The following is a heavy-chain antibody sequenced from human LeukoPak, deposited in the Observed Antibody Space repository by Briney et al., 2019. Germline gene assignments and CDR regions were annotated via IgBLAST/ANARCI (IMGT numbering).Heavy chain of an antibody. Sequence: GGSLRLSCAASGFTFRSYCMHWVRQAPGKGLEWVAVIWYDGSNKYYADSVKGRFTISRDNSENTLYLQMNSLRAEDTALYYCASDGIAVDRGIGYFDYWGQGTLVTVSS. V-gene: IGHV3-33*01. CDR1: GFTFRSYC. CDR3: ASDGIAVDRGIGYFDY. D-gene: IGHD6-13*01. CDR2: IWYDGSNK. J-gene: IGHJ4*02.